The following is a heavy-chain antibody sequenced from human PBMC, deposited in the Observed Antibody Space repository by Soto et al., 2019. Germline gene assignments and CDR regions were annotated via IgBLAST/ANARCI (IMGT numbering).Heavy chain of an antibody. CDR3: AKEPTKYASGWYFDD. J-gene: IGHJ4*02. V-gene: IGHV3-30*18. Sequence: QVQLVESGGGVVQPGRSLTLSCAASGFTFSDYGMHWVRQAPGKRPEWVGVISHDGTVAYYADFVKGRLTITRDNSRNKLYLQVNSLRTEDTAVYYWAKEPTKYASGWYFDDWGQGTLVTVSS. CDR1: GFTFSDYG. CDR2: ISHDGTVA. D-gene: IGHD6-19*01.